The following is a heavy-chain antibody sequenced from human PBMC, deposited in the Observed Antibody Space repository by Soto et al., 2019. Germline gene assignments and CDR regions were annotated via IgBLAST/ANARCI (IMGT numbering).Heavy chain of an antibody. J-gene: IGHJ3*02. Sequence: GRSLRLSCAASGFTFSDLYMGRVSQAQGKGLEWVGRTRNKANSYTTEYAASVKGRFTISRDDSKNSLYLQMNSLKTEDTAVYYCARVTFEAPVVAATGAFDIWGQGTMVTVSS. CDR2: TRNKANSYTT. V-gene: IGHV3-72*01. CDR3: ARVTFEAPVVAATGAFDI. D-gene: IGHD2-15*01. CDR1: GFTFSDLY.